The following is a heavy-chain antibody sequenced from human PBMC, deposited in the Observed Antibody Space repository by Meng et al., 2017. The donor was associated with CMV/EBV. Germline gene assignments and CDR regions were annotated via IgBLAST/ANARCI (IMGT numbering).Heavy chain of an antibody. Sequence: SVKVSCKASGGTFSSYVIRWVRQAPGQGLEWMGGIIPIFGTANYAQKFQGRVTITTDESTSTAYMELSSLRSEDTAVYYCARALDYYDSRRLGYWFDPWGQGTLVTVSS. CDR3: ARALDYYDSRRLGYWFDP. CDR2: IIPIFGTA. V-gene: IGHV1-69*05. J-gene: IGHJ5*02. CDR1: GGTFSSYV. D-gene: IGHD3-22*01.